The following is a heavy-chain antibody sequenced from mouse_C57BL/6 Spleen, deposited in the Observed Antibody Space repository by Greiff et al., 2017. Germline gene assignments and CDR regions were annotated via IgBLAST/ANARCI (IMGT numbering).Heavy chain of an antibody. CDR1: GFTFSSYA. V-gene: IGHV5-4*03. CDR2: ISDGGSYT. Sequence: EVNLVESGGGLVKPGGSLKLSCAASGFTFSSYAMSWVRQTPEKRLEWVATISDGGSYTYYPDNVKGRFTISRDNAKNNLYLHMSHLKSEDTAMYYCARGTTVVARAMDYWGQGTSVTVSS. D-gene: IGHD1-1*01. CDR3: ARGTTVVARAMDY. J-gene: IGHJ4*01.